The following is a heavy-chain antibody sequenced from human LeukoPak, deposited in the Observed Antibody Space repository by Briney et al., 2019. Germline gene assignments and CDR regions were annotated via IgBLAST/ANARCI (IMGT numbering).Heavy chain of an antibody. Sequence: SETLSLTCTVSGYFISSGYYWGWIRQPPGKGLQWIGSIHHSGSTNYNPSLKSRVTISVDTSKNQFSLKLSSVTAADTAVYYCARGRGSSWHYYYYYMDVWGKGTTVTVSS. CDR1: GYFISSGYY. D-gene: IGHD6-13*01. CDR2: IHHSGST. CDR3: ARGRGSSWHYYYYYMDV. V-gene: IGHV4-38-2*02. J-gene: IGHJ6*03.